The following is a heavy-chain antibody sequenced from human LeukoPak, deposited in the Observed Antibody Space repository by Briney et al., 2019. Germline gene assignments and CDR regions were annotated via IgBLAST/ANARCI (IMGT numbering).Heavy chain of an antibody. D-gene: IGHD3-10*01. CDR2: IQSKTDGGTT. V-gene: IGHV3-15*01. Sequence: GGSLRLSCAASGFTFINTWMNWVRQAPGKGLEWVGRIQSKTDGGTTEYAAPVKGRFTISRDDSKTTLYLQMNSLKTEDTAVYYCATLTVRGVTNIWGQGTLVTVSS. CDR1: GFTFINTW. CDR3: ATLTVRGVTNI. J-gene: IGHJ4*02.